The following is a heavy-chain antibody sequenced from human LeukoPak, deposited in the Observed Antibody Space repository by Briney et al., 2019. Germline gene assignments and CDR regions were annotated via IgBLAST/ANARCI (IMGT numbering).Heavy chain of an antibody. V-gene: IGHV4-59*01. D-gene: IGHD1-26*01. CDR3: ARRAPYGSVDY. Sequence: PSETLSLTCTVSGGSISSYYWSWIRQPPGKGLEWIGYIYYTGSTNYNPSLKSRVTISVDTSKNQFSVRLGSVTAADTAVYYCARRAPYGSVDYWGQGTLVTVSS. CDR1: GGSISSYY. CDR2: IYYTGST. J-gene: IGHJ4*02.